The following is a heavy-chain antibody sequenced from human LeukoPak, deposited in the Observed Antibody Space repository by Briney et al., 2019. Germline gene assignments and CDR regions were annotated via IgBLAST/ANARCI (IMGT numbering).Heavy chain of an antibody. Sequence: PGGSLRLSCEASGFTFASYVITWVRQAPGKGLEWVSDIIGSGGDTFYADSVQGRFTISRDNSKNTLYLQMNSLRAEDSALYYCAKGSGYYGSDAEYYFDYWGQGTPVTVSS. CDR2: IIGSGGDT. D-gene: IGHD2-21*02. CDR1: GFTFASYV. CDR3: AKGSGYYGSDAEYYFDY. V-gene: IGHV3-23*01. J-gene: IGHJ4*02.